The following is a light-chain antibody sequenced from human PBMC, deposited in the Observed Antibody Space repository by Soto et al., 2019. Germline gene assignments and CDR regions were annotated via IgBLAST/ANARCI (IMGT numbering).Light chain of an antibody. V-gene: IGLV2-14*01. CDR2: EVS. CDR1: SSDVGGYNY. J-gene: IGLJ1*01. Sequence: QSALTQPASVSGSPGQSITISCTGTSSDVGGYNYVSWYQQHPGKAPKLMIYEVSNRPLGVSNRFSGSKSGNTASLTISGLQAEDEADYYCSSYTSSNTHVFGTGTKVTVL. CDR3: SSYTSSNTHV.